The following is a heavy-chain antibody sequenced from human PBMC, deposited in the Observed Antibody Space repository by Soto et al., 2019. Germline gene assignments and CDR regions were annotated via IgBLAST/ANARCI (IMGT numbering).Heavy chain of an antibody. CDR1: GGSISSSNW. V-gene: IGHV4-4*02. J-gene: IGHJ4*02. D-gene: IGHD3-10*01. CDR3: ARRWGEGRVDY. CDR2: IYHSGST. Sequence: QVQLQESGPGLVKPSGTLSLTCAVSGGSISSSNWWSWVRQPPGKGLQWIGEIYHSGSTNYIPSLKSLVTISVDKSRNQFSLKLSSVNAADTAVDYCARRWGEGRVDYCGQGTLVTVSS.